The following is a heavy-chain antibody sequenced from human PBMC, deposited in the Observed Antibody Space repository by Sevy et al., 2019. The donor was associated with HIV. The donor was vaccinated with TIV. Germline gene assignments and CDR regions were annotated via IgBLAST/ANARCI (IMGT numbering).Heavy chain of an antibody. Sequence: GGSLRLSCATSGFTFSSYTMNWVRQAPGKGLEWISYISSSGTSIYYADSGKGRFTISRDNAKDSLYLQMNSLRDEDTAVYYCARDWVAGGAFDIWGQGTMVTVSS. V-gene: IGHV3-48*02. CDR3: ARDWVAGGAFDI. D-gene: IGHD1-26*01. CDR1: GFTFSSYT. J-gene: IGHJ3*02. CDR2: ISSSGTSI.